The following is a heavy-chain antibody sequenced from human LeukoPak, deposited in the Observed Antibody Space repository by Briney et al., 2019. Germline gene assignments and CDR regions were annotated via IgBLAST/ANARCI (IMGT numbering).Heavy chain of an antibody. V-gene: IGHV4-39*01. D-gene: IGHD3-16*01. J-gene: IGHJ4*02. CDR3: ASHLGRDVFDY. CDR2: TYFTGST. Sequence: SETLSLTCTVSVGSVSTSLHYWGWIRQPPGQGLEWIGTTYFTGSTYYNPSLQSRVNISIDTSKNQFFLRLGFVTAADTAVYYCASHLGRDVFDYWGQGVLVAVSS. CDR1: VGSVSTSLHY.